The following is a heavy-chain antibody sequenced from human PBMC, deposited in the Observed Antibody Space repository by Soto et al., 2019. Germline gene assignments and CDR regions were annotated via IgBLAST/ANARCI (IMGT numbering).Heavy chain of an antibody. Sequence: PGGAPARTWTASGNTVCSYSMNWVRQAPGKGLEWVSSISSSSSYIYYADSVKGRFTISRDNAKNPLYLQMNSLRAEDTAVYYSAKRNPSGHYSFDVRGQRPMVT. CDR1: GNTVCSYS. D-gene: IGHD3-3*01. J-gene: IGHJ3*01. CDR2: ISSSSSYI. V-gene: IGHV3-21*01. CDR3: AKRNPSGHYSFDV.